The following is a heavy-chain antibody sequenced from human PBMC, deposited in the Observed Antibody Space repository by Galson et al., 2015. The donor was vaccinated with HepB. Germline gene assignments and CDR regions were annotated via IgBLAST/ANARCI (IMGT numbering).Heavy chain of an antibody. CDR2: ISYSGTS. V-gene: IGHV4-59*01. J-gene: IGHJ4*02. Sequence: SETLSLTCTVSGGSISSYYWSWIRQPPGKGLEWIGYISYSGTSSYNPSLKSRVTMSADTSKNQFSLKLSSVTAADTAVYYCARYSSSRQTHDYWGQGTLVTVSS. CDR3: ARYSSSRQTHDY. D-gene: IGHD6-13*01. CDR1: GGSISSYY.